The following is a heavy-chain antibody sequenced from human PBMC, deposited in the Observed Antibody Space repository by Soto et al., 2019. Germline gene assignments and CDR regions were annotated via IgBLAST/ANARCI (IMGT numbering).Heavy chain of an antibody. D-gene: IGHD2-15*01. Sequence: EVQLVESGGGFVEPGGSLRLSCVGSGLTLSHAWMTWVRQAPGKGLEWVSVLYVGGTTYYANSVKGRFTISRDNSRNTLYLHLDSLTTEDTAVYYCARHPPTNSWPAALDYWGQGALVTVSS. CDR2: LYVGGTT. CDR3: ARHPPTNSWPAALDY. J-gene: IGHJ4*02. V-gene: IGHV3-66*04. CDR1: GLTLSHAW.